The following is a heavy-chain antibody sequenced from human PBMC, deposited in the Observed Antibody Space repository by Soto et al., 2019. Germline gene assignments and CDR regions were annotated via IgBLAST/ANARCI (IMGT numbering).Heavy chain of an antibody. CDR2: INPNSGGK. Sequence: ASVKVSWKASGYTFTGCYMHWGRQAPGQGLEWMGWINPNSGGKNYAQKFQGRVTMTRDTSISTAYMELSRLRPDDTAVYSCARGMATIASAFDIWGQGTMVTVSS. J-gene: IGHJ3*02. D-gene: IGHD5-12*01. CDR1: GYTFTGCY. V-gene: IGHV1-2*02. CDR3: ARGMATIASAFDI.